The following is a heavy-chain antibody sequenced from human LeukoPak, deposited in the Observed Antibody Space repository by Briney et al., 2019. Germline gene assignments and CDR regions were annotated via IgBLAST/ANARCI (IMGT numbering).Heavy chain of an antibody. D-gene: IGHD5-12*01. V-gene: IGHV4-59*01. CDR2: IFHTGST. CDR3: ARDQRCSRYDGGCDQWYFDL. Sequence: PSETLSLTCTVSGGSISGYYWSWLRQAPGKGLEWIGYIFHTGSTHYNPSLRSRVTISVDTSRNQFSLKLTSATAADTAIYYCARDQRCSRYDGGCDQWYFDLWGRGALVTVSS. CDR1: GGSISGYY. J-gene: IGHJ2*01.